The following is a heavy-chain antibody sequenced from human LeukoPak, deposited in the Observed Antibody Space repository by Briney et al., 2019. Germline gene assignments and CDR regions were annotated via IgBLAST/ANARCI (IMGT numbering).Heavy chain of an antibody. CDR2: INAGNGNT. J-gene: IGHJ6*02. Sequence: ASVKVSCKASGYTFTSYAMHWVRQAPGQRLEWMGWINAGNGNTKYSQKFQGRVTITADESTSTAYMELSSLRSEDTAVYYCARSLIDYYDSSGYSLEYYYGMDVWGQGTTVTVSS. V-gene: IGHV1-3*01. CDR1: GYTFTSYA. CDR3: ARSLIDYYDSSGYSLEYYYGMDV. D-gene: IGHD3-22*01.